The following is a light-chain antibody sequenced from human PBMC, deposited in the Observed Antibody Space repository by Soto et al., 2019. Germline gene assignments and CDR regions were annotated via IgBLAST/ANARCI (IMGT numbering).Light chain of an antibody. V-gene: IGKV3-20*01. CDR2: GAS. CDR1: QNVDSNY. Sequence: IVLTQLPGTLSLSPGDGATLSCRASQNVDSNYLAWYQQKPGQAPRLLIYGASTRATGIPDRFSGSGSGTDFTLTISRLEPEDFAVYFCQRYGTSPITFGQGTRLETK. J-gene: IGKJ5*01. CDR3: QRYGTSPIT.